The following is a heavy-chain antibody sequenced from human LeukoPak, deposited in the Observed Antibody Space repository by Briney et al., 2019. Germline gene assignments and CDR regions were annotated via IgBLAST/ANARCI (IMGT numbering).Heavy chain of an antibody. D-gene: IGHD2-2*01. CDR1: GFTFSSYS. J-gene: IGHJ6*04. V-gene: IGHV3-21*01. Sequence: GGSLRLSCAASGFTFSSYSMNWVRQAPGKGLEWVSSISSSGSYIYYADSVKGRFTISRDNAKNSLYLQMNSLRAEDTAVYYWAREGGLVPPAMEPNGMDVWAKGTTVPVPS. CDR3: AREGGLVPPAMEPNGMDV. CDR2: ISSSGSYI.